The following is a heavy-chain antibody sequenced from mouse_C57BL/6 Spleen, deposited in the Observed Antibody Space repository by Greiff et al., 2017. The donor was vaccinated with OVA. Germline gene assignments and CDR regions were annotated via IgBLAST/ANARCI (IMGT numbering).Heavy chain of an antibody. CDR3: ARGGGYFDV. Sequence: QVQLQQPGAELVRPGTSVKLSCKASGYTFTSYWMHWVKQRPGQGLEWIGVIDPSDSYTNYNQKFKGKATWTVDTSSSTAYMQLSSLTSEDSAVYYCARGGGYFDVWGTGTTVTVSS. V-gene: IGHV1-59*01. CDR2: IDPSDSYT. CDR1: GYTFTSYW. J-gene: IGHJ1*03.